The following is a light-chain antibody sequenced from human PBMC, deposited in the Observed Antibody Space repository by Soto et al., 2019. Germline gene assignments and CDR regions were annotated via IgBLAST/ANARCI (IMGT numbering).Light chain of an antibody. CDR3: QQYNSYSSIT. J-gene: IGKJ5*01. Sequence: DVQMTQSPSTLSASVGDRVTITCRASQSIDSWLAWYQQKPGKAPNLLIYKASTLETGVPSRFSGSGSGTEFTLTISSLQSDDFATYYCQQYNSYSSITFGQGTRLESK. CDR1: QSIDSW. CDR2: KAS. V-gene: IGKV1-5*03.